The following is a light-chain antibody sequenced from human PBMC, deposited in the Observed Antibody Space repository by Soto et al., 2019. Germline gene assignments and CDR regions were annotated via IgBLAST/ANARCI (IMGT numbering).Light chain of an antibody. Sequence: EIVLTQTPATLSLSPGERSTLACRDSQSVSSYLAWYQQKPGQAPRLLIYDSSNRATGIPARFSGSGSGTDFTLTISSLEPEDFAVYCCQQRSNKLTFGGGTKVESK. CDR1: QSVSSY. V-gene: IGKV3-11*01. CDR2: DSS. J-gene: IGKJ4*01. CDR3: QQRSNKLT.